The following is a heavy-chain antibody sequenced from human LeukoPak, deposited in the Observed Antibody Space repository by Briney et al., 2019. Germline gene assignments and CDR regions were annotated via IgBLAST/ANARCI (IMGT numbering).Heavy chain of an antibody. CDR2: IQYDGSNK. J-gene: IGHJ4*02. CDR1: GLSFSSYG. CDR3: ARTLIEYSVSSCYFDY. D-gene: IGHD6-6*01. V-gene: IGHV3-30*06. Sequence: PGGSLRLSCAASGLSFSSYGMHWVRQAPGKGLEWVAFIQYDGSNKFYADSVKGRFTISRDNSKNTLYPQMNSLRAEDTAVYYCARTLIEYSVSSCYFDYWGQGTLVTVSS.